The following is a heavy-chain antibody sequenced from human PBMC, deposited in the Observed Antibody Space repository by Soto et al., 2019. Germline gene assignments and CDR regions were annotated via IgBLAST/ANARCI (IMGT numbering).Heavy chain of an antibody. Sequence: GGSLRLSCAASGFTFSNYDMHWVRQVTGKGLEWVSTIGTAGDTYYPGSVKGRFTISRENAKNSLYLQMNSLGAEDTAVYYCAGGRLISLYYFDYWGQGTLVTVSS. V-gene: IGHV3-13*01. D-gene: IGHD2-15*01. CDR1: GFTFSNYD. CDR2: IGTAGDT. CDR3: AGGRLISLYYFDY. J-gene: IGHJ4*02.